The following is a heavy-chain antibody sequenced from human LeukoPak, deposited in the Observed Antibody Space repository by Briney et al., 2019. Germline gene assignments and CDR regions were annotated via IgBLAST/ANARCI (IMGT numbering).Heavy chain of an antibody. D-gene: IGHD4-17*01. J-gene: IGHJ4*02. V-gene: IGHV3-30*18. CDR2: ISYDGSNK. Sequence: GGSLRLSCAASGFTFSTYSMNWVRQAPGKGLEWVAVISYDGSNKYYADSVKGRFTISRDNSKNTLYLQMNSLRAEDTAVYYCAKDASRGGDYGDYGYWGQGTLVTVSS. CDR1: GFTFSTYS. CDR3: AKDASRGGDYGDYGY.